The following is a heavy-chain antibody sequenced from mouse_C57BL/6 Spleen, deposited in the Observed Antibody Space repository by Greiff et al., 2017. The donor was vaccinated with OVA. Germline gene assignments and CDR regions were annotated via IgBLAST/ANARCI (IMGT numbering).Heavy chain of an antibody. CDR1: GYAFSSSW. CDR3: ARGGIISGAFDY. Sequence: VKLVESGPELVKPGASVKISCKASGYAFSSSWMNWVKQRPGKGLEWIGRIYPGDGDTNYNGKFKGKATLTADKSSSTAYMQLSSLTSEDSAVYFCARGGIISGAFDYWGQGTTLTVSS. J-gene: IGHJ2*01. D-gene: IGHD1-1*01. V-gene: IGHV1-82*01. CDR2: IYPGDGDT.